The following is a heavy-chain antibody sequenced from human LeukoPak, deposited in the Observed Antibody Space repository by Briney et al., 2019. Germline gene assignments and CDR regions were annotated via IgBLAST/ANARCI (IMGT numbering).Heavy chain of an antibody. J-gene: IGHJ1*01. Sequence: PSETLSLTCTVSGDSISSSGYSWSWIRHHPGEGLEWIGCIFYNGNTYFDSSLKSRVTMSVHTSKNQFFLSLTSVTAADTAVYYCARGGAARLHFQNWGQGTLVTVSS. CDR2: IFYNGNT. CDR1: GDSISSSGYS. CDR3: ARGGAARLHFQN. D-gene: IGHD6-6*01. V-gene: IGHV4-31*03.